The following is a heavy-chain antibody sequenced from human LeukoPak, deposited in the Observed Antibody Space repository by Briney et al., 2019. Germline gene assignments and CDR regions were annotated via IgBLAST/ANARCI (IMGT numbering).Heavy chain of an antibody. V-gene: IGHV4-38-2*01. Sequence: PSETLSLTCAVSGYSFSSGYYWGWIRQPPGKGLEWIGSIYHSGSTYYNPSLKSRVTISVDTSKNQFSLELSSVTAADTAVYHCAIGPGYGSGWYLYWGQGTLVTVSS. J-gene: IGHJ4*02. CDR1: GYSFSSGYY. CDR3: AIGPGYGSGWYLY. D-gene: IGHD6-19*01. CDR2: IYHSGST.